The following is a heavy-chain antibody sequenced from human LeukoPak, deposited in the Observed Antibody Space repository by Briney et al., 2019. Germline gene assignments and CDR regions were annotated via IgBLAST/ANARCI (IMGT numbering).Heavy chain of an antibody. J-gene: IGHJ4*02. CDR3: ASGGAILTGFDY. V-gene: IGHV3-21*01. D-gene: IGHD3-9*01. Sequence: PGGSLRLSCAASGFTFSSYSINWVRQAPGKGLEWVSSISSSSSYIYYADSVKGRFTIPRDNAKNSLYLQMNSLRAEDTAVYYCASGGAILTGFDYWGQGTLVTVSS. CDR2: ISSSSSYI. CDR1: GFTFSSYS.